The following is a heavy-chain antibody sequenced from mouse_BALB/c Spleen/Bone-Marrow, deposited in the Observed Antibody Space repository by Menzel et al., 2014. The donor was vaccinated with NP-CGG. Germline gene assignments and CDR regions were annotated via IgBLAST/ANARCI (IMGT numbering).Heavy chain of an antibody. CDR1: GFSLTSYG. CDR3: ARDRGFGYDETMGY. J-gene: IGHJ4*01. CDR2: IWAGGST. Sequence: ESGPGLVAPSQSLSITCTVSGFSLTSYGVHWVRQPPGKGLEWLGVIWAGGSTDYNSAIMSRLSISNDNSKSQVFFKKDSLQTDDIAYFFRARDRGFGYDETMGYRGPGASVTLSS. D-gene: IGHD2-2*01. V-gene: IGHV2-9*02.